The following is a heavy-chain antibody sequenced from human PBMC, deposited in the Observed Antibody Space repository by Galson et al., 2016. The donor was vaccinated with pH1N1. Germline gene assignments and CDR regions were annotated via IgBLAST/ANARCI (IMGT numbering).Heavy chain of an antibody. CDR2: IIPIFGTT. Sequence: SVKVSCKASGYTFTTQYVNWVRQAPGQGLEWMGGIIPIFGTTNYAQKIQGRVTITADQITSTSYMELSSLRSEDTALYYCASPAIVRGVVYYHYGMDVWGQGTTVTVSS. V-gene: IGHV1-69*13. CDR1: GYTFTTQY. CDR3: ASPAIVRGVVYYHYGMDV. J-gene: IGHJ6*02. D-gene: IGHD3-10*01.